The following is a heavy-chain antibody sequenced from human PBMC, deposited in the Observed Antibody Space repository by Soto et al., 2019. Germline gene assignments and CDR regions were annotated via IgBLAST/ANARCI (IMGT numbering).Heavy chain of an antibody. Sequence: GGSLRLSCAASGFTFSSYAMHWVRQAPGKGLEWVAVISYDGSNKYYADSVKGRFTISRDNSKNTLYLQMNSLRAEDTAVYYCARSQASSIAARSWFDPWGQGTLVTVSS. CDR1: GFTFSSYA. D-gene: IGHD6-6*01. V-gene: IGHV3-30-3*01. CDR2: ISYDGSNK. J-gene: IGHJ5*02. CDR3: ARSQASSIAARSWFDP.